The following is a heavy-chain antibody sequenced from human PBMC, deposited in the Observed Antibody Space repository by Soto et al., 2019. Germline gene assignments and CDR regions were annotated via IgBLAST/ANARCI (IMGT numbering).Heavy chain of an antibody. CDR2: IYYSGAT. CDR3: ARRQGDV. Sequence: QLQLQESGPGLVKPSETLSLICNVSGGSISGYYWSWIRQPPGKALEWIGYIYYSGATKLNPSLKSRVTMSVALSKRQLSLKVNSVTAADTAVYYCARRQGDVWGLGTTVTVS. J-gene: IGHJ6*02. V-gene: IGHV4-59*12. CDR1: GGSISGYY.